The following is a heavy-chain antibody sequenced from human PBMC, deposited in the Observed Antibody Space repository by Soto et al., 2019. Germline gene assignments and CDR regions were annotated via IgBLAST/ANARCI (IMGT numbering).Heavy chain of an antibody. Sequence: QVQLVQSGAEVKKPGSSVKVSCKTSGGLFSVFSFNWVRQAPGQGLEWMGGVLPITGSTDYAQKFQGRLTITADRSTSTIDLELSRLTSADTANYYCATIRVRGGPLRFEDGGQGTLISVSS. CDR1: GGLFSVFS. J-gene: IGHJ4*01. CDR2: VLPITGST. CDR3: ATIRVRGGPLRFED. V-gene: IGHV1-69*06. D-gene: IGHD5-12*01.